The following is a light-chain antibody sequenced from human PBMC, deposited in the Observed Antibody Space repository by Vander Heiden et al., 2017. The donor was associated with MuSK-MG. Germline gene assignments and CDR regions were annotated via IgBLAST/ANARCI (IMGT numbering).Light chain of an antibody. CDR2: WAS. CDR1: QSVLYSSNNKNY. CDR3: QQDYSTHS. Sequence: DIVMTQSPDSLAVSLGERATINCKSSQSVLYSSNNKNYLAWYQQKQGQPPKVLIYWASTRESGVPDRFSGSGSGTDFTLTISSLQAEDVAVYYCQQDYSTHSFGHGTKVDIK. J-gene: IGKJ3*01. V-gene: IGKV4-1*01.